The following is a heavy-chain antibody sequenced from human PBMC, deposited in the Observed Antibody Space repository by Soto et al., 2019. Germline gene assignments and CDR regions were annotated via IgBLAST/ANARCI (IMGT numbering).Heavy chain of an antibody. D-gene: IGHD2-15*01. Sequence: GGSLRLSCAASGFTFDDYAMHWVRQAPGKGLEWVSGISWNNGSIGYADSVKGRFTISRDNAKNSLYLQMNSLRAEDTALYYCASGYCSGGSCSGPYYYYGMDVWGQGTTVTVSS. CDR2: ISWNNGSI. CDR3: ASGYCSGGSCSGPYYYYGMDV. CDR1: GFTFDDYA. V-gene: IGHV3-9*01. J-gene: IGHJ6*02.